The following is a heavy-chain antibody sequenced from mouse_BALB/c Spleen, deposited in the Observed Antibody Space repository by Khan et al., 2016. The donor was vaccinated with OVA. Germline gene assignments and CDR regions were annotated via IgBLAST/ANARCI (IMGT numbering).Heavy chain of an antibody. CDR1: GFNIKDTY. CDR3: TNSFLLYAMDY. D-gene: IGHD6-1*01. J-gene: IGHJ4*01. V-gene: IGHV14-3*02. Sequence: VQLQQSGAELVKPGASVKLSCTASGFNIKDTYIHWVKQRPEKGLEWIGRIDPANGNTKYDPKLQGKDNITAEKSSNTAYFHLSSLSSEDTAVYYCTNSFLLYAMDYWGQGTSVTVSS. CDR2: IDPANGNT.